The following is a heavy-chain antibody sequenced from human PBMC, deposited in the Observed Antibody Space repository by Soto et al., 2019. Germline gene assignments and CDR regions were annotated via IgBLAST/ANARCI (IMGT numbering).Heavy chain of an antibody. CDR2: IYYSGST. CDR3: ARLMTTVTTNYFDN. D-gene: IGHD4-17*01. CDR1: GGSISSGDYY. V-gene: IGHV4-30-4*01. Sequence: SETLSLTCTVSGGSISSGDYYWSWIRQPPGKGLEWIGYIYYSGSTYYNPSLKSRVTISVDTSKNQFSLKLSSVTAADTAVYYCARLMTTVTTNYFDNWGQGTLVTVSS. J-gene: IGHJ4*02.